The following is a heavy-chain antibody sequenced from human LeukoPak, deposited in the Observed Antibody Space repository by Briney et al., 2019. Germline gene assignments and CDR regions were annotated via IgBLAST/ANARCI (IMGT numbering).Heavy chain of an antibody. CDR1: GYTFTGYY. CDR2: INPNSGDT. J-gene: IGHJ4*02. CDR3: ARGGIQLWQYYFDY. V-gene: IGHV1-2*02. D-gene: IGHD5-18*01. Sequence: ASVKVSCKASGYTFTGYYMHWVRQAPGQGLEWMGWINPNSGDTDYAQKFQGRVTMTRDTSISTAYLDLSRLRSDDTAVYYCARGGIQLWQYYFDYWGQGTLVTVSS.